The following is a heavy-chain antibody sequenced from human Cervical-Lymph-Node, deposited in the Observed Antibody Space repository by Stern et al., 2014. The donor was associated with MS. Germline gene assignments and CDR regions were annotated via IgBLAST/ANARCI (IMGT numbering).Heavy chain of an antibody. D-gene: IGHD6-19*01. Sequence: VQLVESGAEVKKPGASVKVSCKASGYTFTSSYMHWVRQAPGQGLEWMGIINPSGGSTRCAQKFQGRVTMTRDTYTSTVYMELSSLRSEDTAVYYCAREGSSGWYIDWGQGTLVTVS. CDR1: GYTFTSSY. CDR3: AREGSSGWYID. CDR2: INPSGGST. J-gene: IGHJ4*02. V-gene: IGHV1-46*01.